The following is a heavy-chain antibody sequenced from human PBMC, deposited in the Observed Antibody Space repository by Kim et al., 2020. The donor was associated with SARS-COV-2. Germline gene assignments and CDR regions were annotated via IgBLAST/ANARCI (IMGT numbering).Heavy chain of an antibody. CDR2: INPNSGGT. Sequence: ASVKVSCKASGYTFTGYYMHWVRQAPGQGLEWMGWINPNSGGTNYAQKFQGRVTMTRDTSISTAYMELSRLRSDDTAVYYCAREVVYCSSTSCYSLPNWFDPWGQGTLVTVSS. CDR3: AREVVYCSSTSCYSLPNWFDP. CDR1: GYTFTGYY. J-gene: IGHJ5*02. D-gene: IGHD2-2*01. V-gene: IGHV1-2*02.